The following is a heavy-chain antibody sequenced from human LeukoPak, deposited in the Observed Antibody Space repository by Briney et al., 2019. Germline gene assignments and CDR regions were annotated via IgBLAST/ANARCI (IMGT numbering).Heavy chain of an antibody. D-gene: IGHD3-10*01. CDR2: ISAYNGNT. CDR3: ARDTGGGFGEFDFDY. CDR1: GYTFTSYG. J-gene: IGHJ4*02. Sequence: ASVKVSCKASGYTFTSYGISWVRQAPGQGLEWMGWISAYNGNTNYAQKLQGRVTMTTDTSTSTAYMELRSLRSDDTAVYYCARDTGGGFGEFDFDYWGQGTLVTVSS. V-gene: IGHV1-18*01.